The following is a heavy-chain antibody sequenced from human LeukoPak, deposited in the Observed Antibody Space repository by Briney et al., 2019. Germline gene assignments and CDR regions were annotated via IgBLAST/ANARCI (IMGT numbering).Heavy chain of an antibody. CDR1: IYTFSDYD. CDR2: VSPYNGNT. D-gene: IGHD3-10*01. V-gene: IGHV1-18*01. CDR3: ARNGRVRRVVKDLFEY. Sequence: ASVKVSCKASIYTFSDYDITWVRQAPGQGLEWMGRVSPYNGNTYYSQRFQDRVIITKDTSTGTAYMDLRDLRTDDTAMYYCARNGRVRRVVKDLFEYWGQGTLVAVSS. J-gene: IGHJ4*02.